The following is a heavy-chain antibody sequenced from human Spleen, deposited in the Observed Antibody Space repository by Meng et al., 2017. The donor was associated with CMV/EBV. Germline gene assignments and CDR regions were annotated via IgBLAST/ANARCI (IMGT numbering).Heavy chain of an antibody. CDR1: GGSVSSGSYF. D-gene: IGHD2-15*01. J-gene: IGHJ5*02. CDR2: FAYSGST. V-gene: IGHV4-61*01. Sequence: TCTVSGGSVSSGSYFWSWIRQPPGKGLEWIGYFAYSGSTSYNPSLKSRVTILLDTSKNQFSLKMTSVTAADSAVYYCARGRIYWFDPWGQGTLVTVSS. CDR3: ARGRIYWFDP.